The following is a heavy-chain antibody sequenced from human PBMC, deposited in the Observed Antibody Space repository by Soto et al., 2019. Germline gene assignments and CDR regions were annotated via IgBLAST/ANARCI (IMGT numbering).Heavy chain of an antibody. Sequence: QVQLQQWGAGLLKPSETLSLTCAVYGGSFSGYYWSSIRQPPGKGLEWIGEINHSGSTNYNPSLKSRVTISVDTSKNQFSLKLSSVTAADTAVYYCARDGKDCSSSSCYPKIDYWGQGTLVTVSS. CDR2: INHSGST. CDR1: GGSFSGYY. D-gene: IGHD2-2*01. J-gene: IGHJ4*02. V-gene: IGHV4-34*01. CDR3: ARDGKDCSSSSCYPKIDY.